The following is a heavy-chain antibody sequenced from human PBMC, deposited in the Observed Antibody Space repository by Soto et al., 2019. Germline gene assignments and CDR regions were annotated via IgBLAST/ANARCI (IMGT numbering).Heavy chain of an antibody. D-gene: IGHD6-13*01. Sequence: ASVKVSCKASGYTFTSYDINWVRQATGQGLEWMGLMNHNSGNTGYEQKFQGRVNMTRNPSMSKAYMELSSLRSEDTAVYYCTRGSNGAAVIDXWGQGTLVTVSX. CDR3: TRGSNGAAVIDX. CDR1: GYTFTSYD. V-gene: IGHV1-8*01. J-gene: IGHJ4*02. CDR2: MNHNSGNT.